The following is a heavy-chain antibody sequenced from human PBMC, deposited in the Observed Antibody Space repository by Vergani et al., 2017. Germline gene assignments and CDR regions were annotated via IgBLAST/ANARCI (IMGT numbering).Heavy chain of an antibody. CDR3: AKDEEDIVVVPAAVQVSITMIGNAFDI. D-gene: IGHD2-2*01. CDR1: GFTFDDYA. CDR2: ISWNSGSI. J-gene: IGHJ3*02. Sequence: EVQLVESGGGLVQPGRSLRLSCAASGFTFDDYAMHWVRQAPGKGLEWVSGISWNSGSIGYADSVKGRFTISRDNAKNSLYLQMNSLRAEDTALYYCAKDEEDIVVVPAAVQVSITMIGNAFDIWGQGTMVTVSS. V-gene: IGHV3-9*01.